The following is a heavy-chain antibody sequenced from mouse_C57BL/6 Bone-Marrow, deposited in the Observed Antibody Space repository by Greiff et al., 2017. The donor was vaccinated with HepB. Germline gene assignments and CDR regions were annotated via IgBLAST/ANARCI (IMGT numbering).Heavy chain of an antibody. V-gene: IGHV5-15*04. Sequence: EVKLMESGGGLVQPGGSLKLSCAASGFTFSDYGMAWVRQAPRKGPEWVAFISNLAYSIYYADTVTGRFTISRENAKNTLYLEMSSLRSEDTAMYYCARRGLYSNYFDYWGQGTTLTVSS. J-gene: IGHJ2*01. CDR3: ARRGLYSNYFDY. CDR1: GFTFSDYG. D-gene: IGHD2-5*01. CDR2: ISNLAYSI.